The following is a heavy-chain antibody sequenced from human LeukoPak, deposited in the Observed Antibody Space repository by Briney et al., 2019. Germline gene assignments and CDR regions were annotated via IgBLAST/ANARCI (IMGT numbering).Heavy chain of an antibody. J-gene: IGHJ4*02. V-gene: IGHV1-69*04. CDR3: ARAMWIQLWLFYY. D-gene: IGHD5-18*01. CDR1: GGTFSSYA. CDR2: IIPILGIA. Sequence: ASVKVSCKASGGTFSSYAISWVRQAPGQGLEWMGRIIPILGIANYAQKFQGRVTITADKSTSTAYMELSSLRSEDTAVYYCARAMWIQLWLFYYWGQGTLVTVSS.